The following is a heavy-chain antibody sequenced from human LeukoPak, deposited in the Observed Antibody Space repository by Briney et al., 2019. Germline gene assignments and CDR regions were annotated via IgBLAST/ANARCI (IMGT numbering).Heavy chain of an antibody. CDR3: ARRSGDRAFDI. V-gene: IGHV3-9*03. D-gene: IGHD3-10*01. CDR1: GFTFENSA. CDR2: ISWNSGDL. J-gene: IGHJ3*02. Sequence: GGSLRLSCAASGFTFENSAMHWVRQAPGKDLEWVSGISWNSGDLIYADSVKGRFTISRDNAKNSLYLQMNSLRLEDMALYYCARRSGDRAFDIWGQGTMVTVSS.